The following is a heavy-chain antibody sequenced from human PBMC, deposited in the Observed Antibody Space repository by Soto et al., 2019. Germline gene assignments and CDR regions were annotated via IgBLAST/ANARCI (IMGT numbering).Heavy chain of an antibody. CDR3: ARGYSHYAH. J-gene: IGHJ6*02. V-gene: IGHV4-61*01. D-gene: IGHD4-4*01. Sequence: SETLSLTCTVSGGSVSRDSNFWSWIRQPPGKGLEWIGYIYYSGPSRYNPSLESRVTISIDSSKNQVSLTLTSVTAADTAVYYCARGYSHYAHWGQGTTVTVSS. CDR2: IYYSGPS. CDR1: GGSVSRDSNF.